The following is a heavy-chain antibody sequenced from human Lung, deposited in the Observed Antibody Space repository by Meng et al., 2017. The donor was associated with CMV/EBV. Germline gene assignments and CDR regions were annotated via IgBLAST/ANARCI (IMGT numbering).Heavy chain of an antibody. D-gene: IGHD2-15*01. CDR2: ISWNSGVI. CDR1: GFTFDDYG. Sequence: SCAASGFTFDDYGMDWVRQAPGKGLEWVSGISWNSGVIAYADSVKGRFTISRDNAKNSLYLQMNSLRVEDTALYYCAKDGGSSGTINYYGMDAWXQGTXVTVSS. V-gene: IGHV3-9*01. J-gene: IGHJ6*02. CDR3: AKDGGSSGTINYYGMDA.